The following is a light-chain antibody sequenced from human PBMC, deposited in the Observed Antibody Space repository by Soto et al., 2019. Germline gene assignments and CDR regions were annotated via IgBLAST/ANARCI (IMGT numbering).Light chain of an antibody. CDR2: EVR. V-gene: IGLV2-14*01. CDR3: SSYTSKSSLI. CDR1: SSDIGAYDY. Sequence: QSALTQPASLSGSPGQSITISCTGTSSDIGAYDYVSWFQQHPGRAPQLIIYEVRNRPSGISFRFSGSKSGNTASLTISGLQAEDEADYYCSSYTSKSSLIFGGGTKLTVL. J-gene: IGLJ2*01.